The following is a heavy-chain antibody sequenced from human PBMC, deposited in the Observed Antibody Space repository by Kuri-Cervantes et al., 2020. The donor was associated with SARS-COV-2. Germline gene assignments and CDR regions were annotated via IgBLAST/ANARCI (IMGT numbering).Heavy chain of an antibody. J-gene: IGHJ3*02. CDR2: MNPNSGNT. D-gene: IGHD2-2*01. CDR1: GYTLTELS. Sequence: ASVKVSCKVSGYTLTELSMHWVRQAPGKGLEWMGWMNPNSGNTGYAQKFQGRVTMTRNTSISTAYMELSSLRSEDTAVYYCARGRPLSSDAFDIWGQGTMVTVSS. V-gene: IGHV1-8*01. CDR3: ARGRPLSSDAFDI.